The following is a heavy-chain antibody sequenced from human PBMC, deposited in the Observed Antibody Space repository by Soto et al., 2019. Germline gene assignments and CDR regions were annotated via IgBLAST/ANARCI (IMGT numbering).Heavy chain of an antibody. CDR3: AHRATMTIFGLIIDNGIWFDP. J-gene: IGHJ5*02. V-gene: IGHV2-5*02. CDR2: IYWDGDK. CDR1: GFSLSTSGAA. D-gene: IGHD3-3*01. Sequence: QLNLIESGPTLVQPTQTLTLTCTFSGFSLSTSGAAVGWVRQPPGRALEWLALIYWDGDKRYNASLGNRLTITKDTSMNQVVLTLTNVDPADTATYYCAHRATMTIFGLIIDNGIWFDPWGQGTRVIVSS.